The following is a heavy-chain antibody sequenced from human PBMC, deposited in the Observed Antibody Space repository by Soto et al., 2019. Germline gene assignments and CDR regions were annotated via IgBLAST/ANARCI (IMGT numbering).Heavy chain of an antibody. CDR1: GFTFSTYG. J-gene: IGHJ6*02. CDR2: ISYDGTNK. D-gene: IGHD4-17*01. CDR3: AKDLQSYGDYDYYCYGMDV. V-gene: IGHV3-30*18. Sequence: QVQLVDSGGGEVQPGRSLTISCAASGFTFSTYGMHWVRQTPGKGLEWVAVISYDGTNKFYSDSVKGRFTISRDIFKNTLTRQMNSLRADDTAVYSCAKDLQSYGDYDYYCYGMDVWGLGTRVTVSS.